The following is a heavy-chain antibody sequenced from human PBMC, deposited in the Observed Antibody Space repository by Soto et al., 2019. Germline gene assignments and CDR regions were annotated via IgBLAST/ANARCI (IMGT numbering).Heavy chain of an antibody. CDR2: IYYTGGT. Sequence: QVQLQESGPGLVKPSETLSLTCNVSGVTIRGYYWNWIRQPPGRTLEWIESIYYTGGTNYNPSLKSRVTIPVDTSKNHFSLKFNSLTAADTAVYYCASGKLSTIAAPDSWRQGTLLTVSS. J-gene: IGHJ4*02. CDR3: ASGKLSTIAAPDS. D-gene: IGHD6-13*01. V-gene: IGHV4-59*01. CDR1: GVTIRGYY.